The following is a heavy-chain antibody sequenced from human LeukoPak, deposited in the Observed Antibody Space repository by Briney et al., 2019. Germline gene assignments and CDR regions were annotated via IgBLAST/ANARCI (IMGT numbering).Heavy chain of an antibody. V-gene: IGHV1-69*01. CDR2: IIPIFGTA. Sequence: GSSVKVSCKASGGTFSSYAISWVRQAPGQGLEWMGGIIPIFGTANYAQKFQGRVTITADESTSTAYMELSSLGSEDTAVYYCAREQRPDYGDYPNYYYGMDVWGQGTTVTVSS. D-gene: IGHD4-17*01. J-gene: IGHJ6*02. CDR1: GGTFSSYA. CDR3: AREQRPDYGDYPNYYYGMDV.